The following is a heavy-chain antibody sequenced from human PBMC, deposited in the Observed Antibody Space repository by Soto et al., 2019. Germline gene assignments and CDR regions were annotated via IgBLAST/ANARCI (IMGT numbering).Heavy chain of an antibody. CDR1: GASITNGGYY. J-gene: IGHJ6*02. CDR3: AGSSSAIYYYYGMDV. Sequence: SETLSLTCSVSGASITNGGYYWTWIRQHPGKGLEWIGYFYYSGSTYYNPSLKSRLTISGDSSTNQISLKLTSVTAADTAVYYCAGSSSAIYYYYGMDVWGQGTTVTVSS. CDR2: FYYSGST. V-gene: IGHV4-31*03. D-gene: IGHD6-13*01.